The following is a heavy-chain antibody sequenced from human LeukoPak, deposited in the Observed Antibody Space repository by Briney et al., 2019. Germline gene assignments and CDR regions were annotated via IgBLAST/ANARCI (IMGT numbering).Heavy chain of an antibody. J-gene: IGHJ4*02. CDR1: GFTFSNYW. CDR2: ISGSGGST. Sequence: GGSLRLSCAASGFTFSNYWMSWVRQAPGKGLEWVSAISGSGGSTYYADSVKGRFTISRDNSKNTLYLQMNSLRTEDTAVYYCAKDNHLVAGTVDYWGQGTLVTVSS. D-gene: IGHD6-19*01. CDR3: AKDNHLVAGTVDY. V-gene: IGHV3-23*01.